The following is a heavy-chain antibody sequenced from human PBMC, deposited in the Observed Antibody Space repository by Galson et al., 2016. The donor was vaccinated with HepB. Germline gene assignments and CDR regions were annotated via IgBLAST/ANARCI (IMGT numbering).Heavy chain of an antibody. CDR3: AKDWAAGGNWYFEY. J-gene: IGHJ4*02. D-gene: IGHD6-13*01. CDR2: VSYDGNNK. V-gene: IGHV3-30*18. CDR1: GFSFSSFA. Sequence: SLRLSCAASGFSFSSFAMHWVRQVPGKGLEWVAVVSYDGNNKYYADSVNGRFTISRDNYNNTVHPQMNNMKVEDMAIYYCAKDWAAGGNWYFEYWGQGTLVTVSS.